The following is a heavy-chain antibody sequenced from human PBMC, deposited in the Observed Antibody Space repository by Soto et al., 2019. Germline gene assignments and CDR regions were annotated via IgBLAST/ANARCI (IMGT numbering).Heavy chain of an antibody. D-gene: IGHD3-3*02. CDR3: ASGPFGDWLLKY. CDR2: MNPTTGNS. CDR1: GYTFTTYD. J-gene: IGHJ4*02. V-gene: IGHV1-8*01. Sequence: GASVKVSCKASGYTFTTYDIHCVRQATGQVLEWMGWMNPTTGNSRFAQRFLGRVTLTRDTSISTAYMELTGLKSDDTAIYYSASGPFGDWLLKYWGQGILVTVSS.